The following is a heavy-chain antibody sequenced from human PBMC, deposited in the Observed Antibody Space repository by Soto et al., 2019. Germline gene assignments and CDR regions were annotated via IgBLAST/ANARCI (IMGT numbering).Heavy chain of an antibody. CDR1: GYTLTELS. D-gene: IGHD3-22*01. CDR3: ATVGYYYDSSGHVAFDI. J-gene: IGHJ3*02. CDR2: FDPEDGET. V-gene: IGHV1-24*01. Sequence: GASGKVCCKVSGYTLTELSMHWVRQAPGKGLEWMGGFDPEDGETIYAQKFQGRVTMTEDTSTDTAYMELSSLRSEDTAVYYCATVGYYYDSSGHVAFDIWGQGTMVTVSS.